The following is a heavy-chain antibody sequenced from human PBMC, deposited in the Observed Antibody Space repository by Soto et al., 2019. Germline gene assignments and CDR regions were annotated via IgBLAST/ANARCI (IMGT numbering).Heavy chain of an antibody. D-gene: IGHD3-22*01. Sequence: APETLSVTCTVSGDSISAYSWSWVRQPPGKGLEWIGNIHYNGNTYYNPSLKSRVTISVDTSKNQFSLKLSSVTAADTAVYYCARHHYDSSGYYYGYDYFDYWGQGTLVTVSS. CDR1: GDSISAYS. CDR3: ARHHYDSSGYYYGYDYFDY. J-gene: IGHJ4*02. CDR2: IHYNGNT. V-gene: IGHV4-59*08.